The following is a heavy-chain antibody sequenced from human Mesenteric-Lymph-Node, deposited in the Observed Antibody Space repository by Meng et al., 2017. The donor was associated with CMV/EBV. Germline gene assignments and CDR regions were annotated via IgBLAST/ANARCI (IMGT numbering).Heavy chain of an antibody. D-gene: IGHD6-13*01. J-gene: IGHJ4*02. CDR3: AKQQYSSSWTPYYFDY. Sequence: GGSLRLSCAASGFTFSSYAMSWVRQAPGKGLEWVSVIYSGSSSTYYADSVKGRFTMSRDNSKNTLYLQMNSLRAEDTAVYYCAKQQYSSSWTPYYFDYWGLGTLVTVSS. CDR1: GFTFSSYA. CDR2: IYSGSSST. V-gene: IGHV3-23*03.